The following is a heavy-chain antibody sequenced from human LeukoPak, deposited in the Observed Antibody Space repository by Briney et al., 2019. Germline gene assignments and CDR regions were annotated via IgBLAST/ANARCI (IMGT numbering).Heavy chain of an antibody. J-gene: IGHJ6*04. V-gene: IGHV3-74*01. D-gene: IGHD3-16*02. CDR1: GFTFSSYW. CDR3: ARGGMITFGGVIVIQDYYYGMDV. Sequence: GGSLRLSCAASGFTFSSYWMHWVRQAPGNGLVWVSRINSDVSSTSYADSGKGRLTISRDNAKNTLYLQMNSLRAEDTAVYYCARGGMITFGGVIVIQDYYYGMDVWGKGTTVTVSS. CDR2: INSDVSST.